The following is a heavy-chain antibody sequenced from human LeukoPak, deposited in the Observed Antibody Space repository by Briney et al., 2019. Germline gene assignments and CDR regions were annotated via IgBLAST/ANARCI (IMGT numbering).Heavy chain of an antibody. V-gene: IGHV3-23*01. CDR2: ISGSGGTT. D-gene: IGHD2-15*01. CDR3: ADIRGTAATGWFDP. CDR1: GFTFSSYA. Sequence: PGGSLRLSCAASGFTFSSYAMSWVRQAPGKGLEWVSTISGSGGTTYYADSVKGRFTISRDNSKNTLYLQMNSPRAEDTAVYYCADIRGTAATGWFDPWGQGTLVTVSS. J-gene: IGHJ5*02.